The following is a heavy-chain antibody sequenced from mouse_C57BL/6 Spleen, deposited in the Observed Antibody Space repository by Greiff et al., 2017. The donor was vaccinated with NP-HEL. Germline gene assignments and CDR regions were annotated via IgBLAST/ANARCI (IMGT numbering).Heavy chain of an antibody. D-gene: IGHD3-2*02. J-gene: IGHJ4*01. V-gene: IGHV1-81*01. CDR3: ARDSSGYAMDY. Sequence: QVQLQQSGAELARPGASVTLSCKASGYTFTSYGISWVKQRPGQGLEWIGEIYPRSGNTYYNEKFKGKATLTADKSSSTAYMELRSLTSEDSAVYFCARDSSGYAMDYWGQGTSVTVSS. CDR2: IYPRSGNT. CDR1: GYTFTSYG.